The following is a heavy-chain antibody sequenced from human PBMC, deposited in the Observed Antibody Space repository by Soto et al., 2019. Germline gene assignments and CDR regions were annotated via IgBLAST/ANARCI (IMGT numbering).Heavy chain of an antibody. Sequence: QVQLQESGPGLVKPSGTLSLTRAVSGGSIRSSNWWSWVRQPPGKGLEWIGEIYHSGSTNYNPSLKSRVTISVDKSKNQFSLKLSSVSAADTAVYYCARVSGSYYYGMDVLGQGTTVTVSS. CDR1: GGSIRSSNW. V-gene: IGHV4-4*02. D-gene: IGHD1-26*01. J-gene: IGHJ6*02. CDR3: ARVSGSYYYGMDV. CDR2: IYHSGST.